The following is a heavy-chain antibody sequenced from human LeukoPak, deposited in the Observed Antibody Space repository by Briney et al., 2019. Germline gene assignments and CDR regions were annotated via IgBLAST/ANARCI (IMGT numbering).Heavy chain of an antibody. CDR2: IYSGGST. CDR3: ARVDSYGSGRHLDY. J-gene: IGHJ4*02. V-gene: IGHV3-66*01. D-gene: IGHD3-10*01. Sequence: GGSLRLSCAASGFTVSNNYMSWVRQAPGKGLEWVSVIYSGGSTYYADSVKGRFTISRDNSKNTLYLQMNSLRAEDTSVYYCARVDSYGSGRHLDYWGQGTLVTVSS. CDR1: GFTVSNNY.